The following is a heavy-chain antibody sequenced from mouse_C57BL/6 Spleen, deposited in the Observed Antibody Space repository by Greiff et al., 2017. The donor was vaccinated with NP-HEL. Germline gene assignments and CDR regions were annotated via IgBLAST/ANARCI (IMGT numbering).Heavy chain of an antibody. V-gene: IGHV3-6*01. CDR2: ISYDGSN. Sequence: EVQLQESGPGLVKPSQSLSLPCSVTGYSITSGYYWNWIRQFPGNKLEWMGYISYDGSNNYNPSLKNRISITRDTSTNQFFLKLNSVTTEDTATYYCAREITTVVEYYLDYWGQGTTLTVSS. J-gene: IGHJ2*01. CDR1: GYSITSGYY. CDR3: AREITTVVEYYLDY. D-gene: IGHD1-1*01.